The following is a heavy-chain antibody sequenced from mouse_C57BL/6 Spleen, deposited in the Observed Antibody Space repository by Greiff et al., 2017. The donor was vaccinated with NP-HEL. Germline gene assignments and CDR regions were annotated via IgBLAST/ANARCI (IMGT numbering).Heavy chain of an antibody. CDR3: TGSLFTTVVSMDY. V-gene: IGHV6-3*01. CDR1: GFTFSNYW. CDR2: IRLKSDNYAT. D-gene: IGHD1-1*01. J-gene: IGHJ4*01. Sequence: EVKLMESGGGLVQPGGSMKLSCVASGFTFSNYWMNWVRQSPEKGLEWVAQIRLKSDNYATHYAESVKGRFTISRDDSKSSVYLQMNNLRAEDTGIYYCTGSLFTTVVSMDYWGQGTSVTVSS.